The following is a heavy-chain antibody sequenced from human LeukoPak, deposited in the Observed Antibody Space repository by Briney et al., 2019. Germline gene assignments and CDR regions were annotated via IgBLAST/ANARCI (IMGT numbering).Heavy chain of an antibody. J-gene: IGHJ4*02. Sequence: SETLSLTCAVYGGSFSGYYWSWIRQPPGKGLEWIGEINHSGSTNYNPSLKSRVTMSVDTSKNQFSLRLGSVTAADTAIYYCARAVSGRFDYWGQGTLVTVSS. CDR3: ARAVSGRFDY. CDR2: INHSGST. D-gene: IGHD6-19*01. CDR1: GGSFSGYY. V-gene: IGHV4-34*01.